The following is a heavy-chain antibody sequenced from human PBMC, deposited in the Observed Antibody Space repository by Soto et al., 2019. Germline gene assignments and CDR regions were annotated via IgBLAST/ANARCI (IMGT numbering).Heavy chain of an antibody. J-gene: IGHJ5*01. CDR2: IVPIFGTT. CDR3: ATEVVTVTTLGWFDS. CDR1: GDTFNNNA. V-gene: IGHV1-69*06. D-gene: IGHD2-21*02. Sequence: QVQLVQSGTEVKKPGSSVKVSCRASGDTFNNNAITWMRQTPGRGLEWLGEIVPIFGTTNYPQEFKGRVTITADTSTSTAYMELSRLISEDTAIYYCATEVVTVTTLGWFDSWGQGTLVTVSS.